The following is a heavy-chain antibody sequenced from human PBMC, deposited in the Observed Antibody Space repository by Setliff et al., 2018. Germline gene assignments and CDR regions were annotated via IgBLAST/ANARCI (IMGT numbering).Heavy chain of an antibody. V-gene: IGHV1-3*01. Sequence: ASVKVSSKASGYTFTTHGLHWVRQAPGQRLEWMGWFNVGHGYTKYSQKFQGRVTMTSDTSASTAYMELNSLRSEDTALYYCARGGGVNDDNSGFYRSFDYWGQGVQVTVSS. D-gene: IGHD3-22*01. CDR3: ARGGGVNDDNSGFYRSFDY. CDR2: FNVGHGYT. J-gene: IGHJ4*02. CDR1: GYTFTTHG.